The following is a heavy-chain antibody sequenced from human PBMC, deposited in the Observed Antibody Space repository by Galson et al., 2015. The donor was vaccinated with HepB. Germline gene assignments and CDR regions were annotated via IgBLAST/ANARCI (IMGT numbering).Heavy chain of an antibody. D-gene: IGHD5-12*01. CDR2: IGISESST. Sequence: SLRLSCAALGFTFRSFAMHWVRQAPGKGPEFVSGIGISESSTHYTDSVKGRFSISRDNTKNTLYLQMSSLRLEDTAVYYCVRWTSQHSGYDEWGQGTQVTVSS. J-gene: IGHJ4*02. CDR3: VRWTSQHSGYDE. CDR1: GFTFRSFA. V-gene: IGHV3-64D*06.